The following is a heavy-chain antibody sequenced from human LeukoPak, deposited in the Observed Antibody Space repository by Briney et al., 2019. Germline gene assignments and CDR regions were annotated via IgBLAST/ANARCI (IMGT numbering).Heavy chain of an antibody. J-gene: IGHJ4*02. CDR1: GGSINNYY. CDR2: ISYSGST. Sequence: SETLSLTCIVSGGSINNYYWSWIRQTPGKGLEWIGYISYSGSTNYNPSLKSRVTISIDSSKTQFSLKLSSVTAADTAMYYCARDAPPLGDPGGSSGWYADYWGQGTLVTVSS. D-gene: IGHD6-19*01. V-gene: IGHV4-59*01. CDR3: ARDAPPLGDPGGSSGWYADY.